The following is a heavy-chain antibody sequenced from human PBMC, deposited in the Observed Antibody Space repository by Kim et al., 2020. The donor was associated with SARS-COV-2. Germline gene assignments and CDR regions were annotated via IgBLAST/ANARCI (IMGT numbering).Heavy chain of an antibody. Sequence: RVTISVDTSKNQFSLKLSSVTAADTAVYYCARGGVVVVAANHYYYYGMDVWGQGTTVTVSS. D-gene: IGHD2-15*01. CDR3: ARGGVVVVAANHYYYYGMDV. J-gene: IGHJ6*02. V-gene: IGHV4-34*01.